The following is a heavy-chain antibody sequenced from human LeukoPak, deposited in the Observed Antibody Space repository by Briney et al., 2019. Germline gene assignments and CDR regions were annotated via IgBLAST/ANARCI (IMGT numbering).Heavy chain of an antibody. CDR2: INPNSGGT. CDR1: GYTFTGYY. Sequence: VASVKVPCKASGYTFTGYYMHWVRQAPGQGLEWMGRINPNSGGTNYAQKFQGRVTMTRDTSISTAYMELSRLRSDDTAVYYCARDWGTYCSGGSCYSDFYYFDYWGQGTLVTVSS. J-gene: IGHJ4*02. D-gene: IGHD2-15*01. V-gene: IGHV1-2*06. CDR3: ARDWGTYCSGGSCYSDFYYFDY.